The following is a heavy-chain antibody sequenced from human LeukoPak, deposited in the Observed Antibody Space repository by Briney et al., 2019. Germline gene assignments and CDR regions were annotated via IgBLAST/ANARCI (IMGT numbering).Heavy chain of an antibody. V-gene: IGHV1-46*01. Sequence: ASVKVSCKASGYTFTSYYMHWVRQAPGQGLEWMGIINPSGGSTSYAQKFQGRVTMTRDMSTSTVYMELSSLRSEDTAIYYCARIRDGYNDAYDIWGQGTVVTIPS. CDR3: ARIRDGYNDAYDI. CDR2: INPSGGST. CDR1: GYTFTSYY. D-gene: IGHD5-24*01. J-gene: IGHJ3*02.